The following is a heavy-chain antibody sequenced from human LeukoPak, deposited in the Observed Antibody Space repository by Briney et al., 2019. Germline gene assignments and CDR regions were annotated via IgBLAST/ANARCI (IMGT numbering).Heavy chain of an antibody. CDR3: ARDRSGYSGYDFFDY. D-gene: IGHD5-12*01. CDR2: IYSGGST. V-gene: IGHV3-66*01. J-gene: IGHJ4*02. Sequence: GGSLRLSCAASEFSVGSNYMTWVRQAPGKGLEWVSLIYSGGSTYYADSVKGRFTISRDSSKNTLYLQMNSLRAEDTAVYYCARDRSGYSGYDFFDYWGQGALVTVSS. CDR1: EFSVGSNY.